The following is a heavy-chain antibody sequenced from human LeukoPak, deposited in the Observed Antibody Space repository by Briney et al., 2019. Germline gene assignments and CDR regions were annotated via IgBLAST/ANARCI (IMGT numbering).Heavy chain of an antibody. CDR1: GGSISSYY. CDR3: ARGARAGYNLEPFDY. V-gene: IGHV4-59*08. Sequence: SETLSLTCTVSGGSISSYYWSWIRQPPGKGLEWIGYIYYSGSTKYNPSLKSRVTISEDTSKNQFSLKLSSVTAADTAVYYCARGARAGYNLEPFDYWGQGTLVTVSS. CDR2: IYYSGST. J-gene: IGHJ4*02. D-gene: IGHD5-24*01.